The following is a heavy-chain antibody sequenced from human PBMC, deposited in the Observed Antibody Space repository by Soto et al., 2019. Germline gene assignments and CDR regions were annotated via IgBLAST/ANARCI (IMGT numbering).Heavy chain of an antibody. V-gene: IGHV4-38-2*01. J-gene: IGHJ4*02. CDR1: GYSISSGFY. CDR2: IRHDGNI. D-gene: IGHD2-15*01. CDR3: AIVGVEVRGPIGDFDY. Sequence: PSETLSLTCGVSGYSISSGFYWGWVRQPPGKGLEWIGSIRHDGNIYYSSSLKSRATISVDTSRNQFSLNLRSVTAADTAVYYCAIVGVEVRGPIGDFDYWGQGTLVTVSS.